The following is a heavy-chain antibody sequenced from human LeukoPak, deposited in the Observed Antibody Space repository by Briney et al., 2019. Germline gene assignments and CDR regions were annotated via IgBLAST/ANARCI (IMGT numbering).Heavy chain of an antibody. CDR2: ISAYNGNT. Sequence: ASVKVSCKASGYAFTTYGISWARQAPGQGLEWMGWISAYNGNTNYAQRLQGRVTMTTDTSTSTAYMELRSLRSDDTAVYYCAKDGTVTSGGPAYYYYYGMDVWGQGTTVTVSS. V-gene: IGHV1-18*01. CDR1: GYAFTTYG. D-gene: IGHD4-17*01. CDR3: AKDGTVTSGGPAYYYYYGMDV. J-gene: IGHJ6*02.